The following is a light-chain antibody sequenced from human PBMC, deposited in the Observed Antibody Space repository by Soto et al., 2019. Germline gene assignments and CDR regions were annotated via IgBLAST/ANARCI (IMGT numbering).Light chain of an antibody. CDR3: QSRSSWPPVLT. Sequence: ENVLTQSPDTLSLSPGERATLSCRASQSVKSYLAWYQQKPGQAPRLLIYDASNRAAGIPARFSGSGSGTDFTLTISSLDPEDFPVYYCQSRSSWPPVLTFGGGTKVEIK. V-gene: IGKV3-11*01. J-gene: IGKJ4*01. CDR1: QSVKSY. CDR2: DAS.